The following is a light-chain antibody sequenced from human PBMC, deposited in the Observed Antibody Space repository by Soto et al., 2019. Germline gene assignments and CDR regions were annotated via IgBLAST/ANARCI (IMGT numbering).Light chain of an antibody. V-gene: IGLV2-8*01. CDR3: SSYAGSNNLGV. Sequence: QSVLTQPPSASGSPGQSVTISCTGTSSDVGGYNYVSWYQQHPGKAPKLMIYEVSKRPSGVPDRFSGSKSGNTASLTVSGLQAEDEADYYCSSYAGSNNLGVFGTGTQLTV. J-gene: IGLJ1*01. CDR2: EVS. CDR1: SSDVGGYNY.